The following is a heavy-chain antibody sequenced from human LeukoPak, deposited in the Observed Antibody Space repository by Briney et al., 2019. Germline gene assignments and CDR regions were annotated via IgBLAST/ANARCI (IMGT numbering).Heavy chain of an antibody. CDR3: AREYYYDSSGYYHRRAFDI. CDR2: SYYSGST. J-gene: IGHJ3*02. Sequence: SQTLSLTCTVSGGSISSGDYYWSWIRQPPGKGLEWIGYSYYSGSTYYNPSLKSRVTISVDTSKNQFSLKLSSVTAADTAVYYCAREYYYDSSGYYHRRAFDIWGQGTMVTVSS. D-gene: IGHD3-22*01. V-gene: IGHV4-30-4*08. CDR1: GGSISSGDYY.